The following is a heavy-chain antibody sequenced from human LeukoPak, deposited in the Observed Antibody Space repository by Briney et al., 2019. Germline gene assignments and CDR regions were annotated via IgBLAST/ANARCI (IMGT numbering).Heavy chain of an antibody. CDR3: TRNNYYDNSGPTWAY. Sequence: PSETLSLTCTVSGGSISSSSYFWGWVRQPPGKGLDWIGSIYYSGYTYDNPSLKSPLTISVDPSKNQFCLKLSSETAADPAVYYCTRNNYYDNSGPTWAYWGQGPLVPACS. J-gene: IGHJ4*02. D-gene: IGHD3-22*01. V-gene: IGHV4-39*07. CDR2: IYYSGYT. CDR1: GGSISSSSYF.